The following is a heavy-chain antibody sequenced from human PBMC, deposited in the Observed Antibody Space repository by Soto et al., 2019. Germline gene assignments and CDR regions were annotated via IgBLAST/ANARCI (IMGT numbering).Heavy chain of an antibody. V-gene: IGHV4-31*03. D-gene: IGHD6-13*01. J-gene: IGHJ5*02. CDR2: IYYSGST. Sequence: PSETLSLTCTVSGGSISSGGYYWSWIRQHPGKGLEWIGYIYYSGSTYYNPSLKSRVTISVDTSKNQFSLKLSSVTAADTAVYYCARAAQYSSPFRWFAPCGQGTLVTVSS. CDR3: ARAAQYSSPFRWFAP. CDR1: GGSISSGGYY.